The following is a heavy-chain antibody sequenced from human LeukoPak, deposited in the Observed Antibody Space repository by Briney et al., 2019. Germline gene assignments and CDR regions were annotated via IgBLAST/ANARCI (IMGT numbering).Heavy chain of an antibody. V-gene: IGHV4-59*01. CDR1: GGSISSYY. CDR2: IYYSGST. Sequence: SETLSLTCTVSGGSISSYYWSWIRQPPGKGLEWIGYIYYSGSTNYNPSLKSRVTISVDTSKNQFSLKLSSVTAADTAVYYCARHDYSSGWFWFDPWGQGTLVTVSS. J-gene: IGHJ5*02. D-gene: IGHD6-19*01. CDR3: ARHDYSSGWFWFDP.